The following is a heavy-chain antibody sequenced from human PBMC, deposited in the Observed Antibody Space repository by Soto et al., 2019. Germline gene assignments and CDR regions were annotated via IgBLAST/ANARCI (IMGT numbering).Heavy chain of an antibody. Sequence: SETLSLTCIVSGGSINSHDHYWSWIRQLPGKGLEWIGHIYYSGSTNYNPSLKSRVTISVDTSKNQFSLKLSSVTAADTAVYYCANYPTTVTSDYWGQGTLVTVSS. CDR3: ANYPTTVTSDY. D-gene: IGHD4-17*01. CDR2: IYYSGST. V-gene: IGHV4-61*08. J-gene: IGHJ4*02. CDR1: GGSINSHDHY.